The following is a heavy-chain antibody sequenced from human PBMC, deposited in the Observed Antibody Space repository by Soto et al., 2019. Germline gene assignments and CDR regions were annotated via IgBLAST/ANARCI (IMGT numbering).Heavy chain of an antibody. V-gene: IGHV3-30-3*01. CDR3: ARGPSSLTRFDY. J-gene: IGHJ4*02. Sequence: GGSLRLSCAASGFTFSSYAMHWVRQAPGKGLEWVAVVSYDGSNKYYADSVKGRFSISRDNSKNTLYLQMNSLRAEDAAVYYCARGPSSLTRFDYWGQGTLVTVSS. CDR2: VSYDGSNK. D-gene: IGHD2-2*01. CDR1: GFTFSSYA.